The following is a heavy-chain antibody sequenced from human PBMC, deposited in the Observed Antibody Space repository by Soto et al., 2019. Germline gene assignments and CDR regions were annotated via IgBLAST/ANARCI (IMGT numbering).Heavy chain of an antibody. Sequence: GGSLRLSCAASGFVMSNFWMAWVRQAPGKGLEWVGRIESKAVGGASDCIVPMKGRFSISRDDSQNTLYLQMNSLTSEGTALYYCSASTVSGGFNIWGQGTMVTVSS. V-gene: IGHV3-15*07. CDR2: IESKAVGGAS. D-gene: IGHD4-17*01. CDR3: SASTVSGGFNI. J-gene: IGHJ3*02. CDR1: GFVMSNFW.